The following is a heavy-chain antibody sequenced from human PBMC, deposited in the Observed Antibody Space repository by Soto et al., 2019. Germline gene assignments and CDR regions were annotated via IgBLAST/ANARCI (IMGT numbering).Heavy chain of an antibody. CDR3: TTHIRTYYYGSGSKPYYYGMDV. V-gene: IGHV3-15*01. J-gene: IGHJ6*02. CDR1: GFTFSNAW. D-gene: IGHD3-10*01. CDR2: IKSKTDGGTT. Sequence: PGGSLRLSCAASGFTFSNAWMSWVRQAPGKGLEWVGRIKSKTDGGTTDYAAPVKGRFTISRDDSKNTLYLQMNSLKTEDTAVYYCTTHIRTYYYGSGSKPYYYGMDVWGQGTTVTVS.